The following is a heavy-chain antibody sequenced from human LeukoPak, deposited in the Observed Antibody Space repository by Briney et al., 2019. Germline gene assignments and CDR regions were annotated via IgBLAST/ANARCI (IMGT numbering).Heavy chain of an antibody. D-gene: IGHD1-26*01. J-gene: IGHJ3*02. CDR1: GGSIRSSTYY. CDR3: ARAGGKWELGTFDI. Sequence: PSETLSLTCNVSGGSIRSSTYYWSWIRQPPGKGLEWIGYIYYSGSTNYNPSLKSRVTISVDTSKNQFSLKLSSVTAADTAVYYCARAGGKWELGTFDIWGQGTMVTVSS. V-gene: IGHV4-61*01. CDR2: IYYSGST.